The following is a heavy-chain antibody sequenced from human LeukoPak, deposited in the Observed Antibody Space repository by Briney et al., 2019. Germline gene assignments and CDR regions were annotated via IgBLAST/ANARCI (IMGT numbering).Heavy chain of an antibody. J-gene: IGHJ6*03. CDR3: ARRWNYGRNYYIDV. CDR1: GGSFSNYY. CDR2: INDSGRI. D-gene: IGHD1-7*01. V-gene: IGHV4-34*01. Sequence: PSETLSLTCAVYGGSFSNYYWSWIRQPPGKGLEWIGEINDSGRINCNPSLMSRATVSVDTSKNQFSLRLTSVTATDTAVYYCARRWNYGRNYYIDVWGNGATVSVSS.